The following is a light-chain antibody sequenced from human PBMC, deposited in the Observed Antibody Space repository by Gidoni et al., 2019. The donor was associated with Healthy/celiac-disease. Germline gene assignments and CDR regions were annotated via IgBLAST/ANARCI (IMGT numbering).Light chain of an antibody. Sequence: QSALTQPASVSGSPGQSITISCNGTSSDVGSYNLVSWYQQHPGKAPKLMIYEGSKRPSGVSNRFSGSKSGNTASLTISGLQAEDEADYYCCSYAGSSTNWVFGGGTKLTVL. J-gene: IGLJ3*02. CDR2: EGS. V-gene: IGLV2-23*01. CDR1: SSDVGSYNL. CDR3: CSYAGSSTNWV.